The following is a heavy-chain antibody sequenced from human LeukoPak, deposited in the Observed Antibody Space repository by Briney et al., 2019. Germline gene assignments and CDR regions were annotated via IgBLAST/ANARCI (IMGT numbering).Heavy chain of an antibody. CDR2: IKQDGSDK. J-gene: IGHJ5*02. Sequence: GGSLRLSCTASGFTFSSYWMNWVRQAPGKGLEWAANIKQDGSDKHYVDSVKGRFTISRDNAKNSLYLQMNNLRAEDTAVYYCARDIAAGNLFDPWGQGTLVTVSP. CDR3: ARDIAAGNLFDP. D-gene: IGHD6-19*01. CDR1: GFTFSSYW. V-gene: IGHV3-7*05.